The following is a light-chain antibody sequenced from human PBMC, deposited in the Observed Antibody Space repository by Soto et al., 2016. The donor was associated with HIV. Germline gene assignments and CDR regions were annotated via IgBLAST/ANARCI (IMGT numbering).Light chain of an antibody. Sequence: SYELTQPPSVSVTPGQTARITCGGSNIGGKSVHWYQQWPGQAPFLVIYADSDRPSEIPERFSGSNSGSTATLTISRVEAGDEADYYCQVWDSSSDHMIFGGGTKLTVL. J-gene: IGLJ2*01. CDR1: NIGGKS. CDR3: QVWDSSSDHMI. V-gene: IGLV3-21*02. CDR2: ADS.